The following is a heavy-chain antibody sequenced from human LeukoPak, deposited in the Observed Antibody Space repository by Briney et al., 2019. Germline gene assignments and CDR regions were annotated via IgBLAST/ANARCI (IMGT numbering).Heavy chain of an antibody. CDR1: GGSISSGGYS. Sequence: SQTLSLTCAVSGGSISSGGYSWSWIRQPPGKGLEWIGYIYHSGSTNYNPSLKSRVTISVDTSKNQFSLKLSSVTAADTAVYCCAREGYYYGMDVWGQGTTVTVSS. J-gene: IGHJ6*02. V-gene: IGHV4-30-2*01. CDR3: AREGYYYGMDV. CDR2: IYHSGST.